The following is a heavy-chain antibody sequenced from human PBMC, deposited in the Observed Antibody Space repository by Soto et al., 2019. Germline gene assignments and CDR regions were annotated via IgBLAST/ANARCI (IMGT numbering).Heavy chain of an antibody. Sequence: QVQVVESGGGVVQPGGSLRLSCAASGFTFSTSAMHGVRQAPGKGLEWMAMISYGGNNKYYADSVKGRFTISRDISESTLYLQMNRLRTADTAVYYCAREEFEAGRGHFGYWGQGTLVSVSS. CDR3: AREEFEAGRGHFGY. D-gene: IGHD6-13*01. J-gene: IGHJ4*02. CDR2: ISYGGNNK. V-gene: IGHV3-30-3*01. CDR1: GFTFSTSA.